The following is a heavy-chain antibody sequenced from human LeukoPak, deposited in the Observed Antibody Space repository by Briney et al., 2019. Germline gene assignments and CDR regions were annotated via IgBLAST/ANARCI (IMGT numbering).Heavy chain of an antibody. V-gene: IGHV1-2*06. CDR3: ARDDGIAAADIDY. Sequence: ASVKVSCKASGYPFTGYYLHWIRQAPGQGLEWMGRINPNSGGTNYAQKFQGRVTMTRDTSISTAYMELSRLRSDDTAVYYCARDDGIAAADIDYWGQGTLVTVSS. CDR1: GYPFTGYY. J-gene: IGHJ4*02. CDR2: INPNSGGT. D-gene: IGHD6-13*01.